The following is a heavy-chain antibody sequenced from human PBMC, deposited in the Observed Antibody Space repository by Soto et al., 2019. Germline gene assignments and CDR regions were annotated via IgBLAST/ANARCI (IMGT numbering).Heavy chain of an antibody. Sequence: QVQLVQSGAEVKKPGSSVKVSCKASGGTFSSYAISWVRQAPGQGLEWMGEIIPIFGTAYYAQKFQGRVTITADESPRTADMELSRLRSEDTAGYYCARDRGPSSGYYPYWFDPWGQGTLVTVSS. CDR2: IIPIFGTA. CDR1: GGTFSSYA. J-gene: IGHJ5*02. D-gene: IGHD3-22*01. CDR3: ARDRGPSSGYYPYWFDP. V-gene: IGHV1-69*12.